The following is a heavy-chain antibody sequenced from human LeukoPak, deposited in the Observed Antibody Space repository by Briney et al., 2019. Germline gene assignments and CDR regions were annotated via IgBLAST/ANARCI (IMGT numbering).Heavy chain of an antibody. J-gene: IGHJ6*02. D-gene: IGHD3-22*01. V-gene: IGHV4-34*01. CDR2: INHSGST. Sequence: SETLSLTCAVYGGSFSGYYWSWIRQPPGKGLEWIGEINHSGSTNYNPSLKSRVTISVDTSKNQFSLKLSSVTAADTAVYYCARVNYYYGMDVWGQGTTVTVPS. CDR3: ARVNYYYGMDV. CDR1: GGSFSGYY.